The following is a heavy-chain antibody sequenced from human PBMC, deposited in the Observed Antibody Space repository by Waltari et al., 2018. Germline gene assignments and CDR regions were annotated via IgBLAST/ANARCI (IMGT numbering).Heavy chain of an antibody. J-gene: IGHJ4*02. CDR3: AKSPDY. CDR2: VSENGAKT. CDR1: GFTFSNYA. Sequence: EVQLVESGGGLVQPGGSLRLSCAVSGFTFSNYAMTWVRQAPGKGLEWVSLVSENGAKTYYADSVKGRFTISRDNAKNTLYLQMNSLRVEDTAVYYCAKSPDYWGQGTLVTVSS. V-gene: IGHV3-23*04.